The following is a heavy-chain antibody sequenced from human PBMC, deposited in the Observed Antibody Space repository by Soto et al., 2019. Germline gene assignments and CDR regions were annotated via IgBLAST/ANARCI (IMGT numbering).Heavy chain of an antibody. CDR2: ISAYNGNT. CDR3: ARVELLWFGELLGYFDY. V-gene: IGHV1-18*01. J-gene: IGHJ4*02. CDR1: GYTFTSYG. D-gene: IGHD3-10*01. Sequence: QVQLVQSGAEVKKPGASVKVSCKASGYTFTSYGISWVRQTPGQGLEWMGWISAYNGNTNYAQKLQGRVTMTTDTSTSKAYMELRSLRSDETAVYYCARVELLWFGELLGYFDYWGQGTLVTVSS.